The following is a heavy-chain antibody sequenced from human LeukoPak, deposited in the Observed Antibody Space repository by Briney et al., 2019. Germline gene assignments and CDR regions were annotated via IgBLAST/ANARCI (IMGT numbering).Heavy chain of an antibody. CDR3: ARRMIVSSPFDY. V-gene: IGHV3-20*04. Sequence: PGGSVRLSCAASGFTFSSYEMNWVRQAPGKGLEWVSGINWNSGSTGDADSVKGRFTISRDNAKNSLYLQMNSLRAEDTALYYCARRMIVSSPFDYWGQGTLVTVSS. CDR2: INWNSGST. J-gene: IGHJ4*02. D-gene: IGHD3-22*01. CDR1: GFTFSSYE.